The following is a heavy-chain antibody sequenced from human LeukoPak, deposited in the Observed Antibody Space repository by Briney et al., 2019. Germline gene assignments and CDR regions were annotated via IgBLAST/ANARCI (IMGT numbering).Heavy chain of an antibody. CDR3: ARWKGLSSKYAFDI. V-gene: IGHV1-2*02. D-gene: IGHD6-13*01. Sequence: ASVKVSCKASGYTFTGYYMHWVRQAPGQGLEWMGWINPNSGSTNYAQKFQGRVTMTRDTSISTAYMELSRLRSDDTAVYYCARWKGLSSKYAFDIWGQGTMVTVSS. CDR2: INPNSGST. CDR1: GYTFTGYY. J-gene: IGHJ3*02.